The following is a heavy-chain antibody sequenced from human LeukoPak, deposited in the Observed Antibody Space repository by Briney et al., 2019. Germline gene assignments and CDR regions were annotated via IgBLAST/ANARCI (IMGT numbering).Heavy chain of an antibody. D-gene: IGHD2-2*02. CDR1: GFTFSSYA. Sequence: GGFLRLSCAASGFTFSSYAMSWVRQSPGKGLEWVSAISGSGGSTYCADSVKGRFTISRDNSKNTLYLQMNSLRAEDTAVYYCAKLVTVVVPAAIPTWFDPWGQGTLVTVSS. CDR2: ISGSGGST. CDR3: AKLVTVVVPAAIPTWFDP. J-gene: IGHJ5*02. V-gene: IGHV3-23*01.